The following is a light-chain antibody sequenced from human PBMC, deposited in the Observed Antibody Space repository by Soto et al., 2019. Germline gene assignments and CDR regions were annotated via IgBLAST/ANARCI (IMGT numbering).Light chain of an antibody. CDR1: SSDVGSYNL. V-gene: IGLV2-23*01. CDR3: SSYAGSTTHVL. CDR2: EGT. J-gene: IGLJ2*01. Sequence: QSALTQPASVSGSPGQSITISCTGISSDVGSYNLVSWYQQHPGKAPKVMIYEGTKRPSGVSNRFSGSRPGNTASLTISGLQAEDEAHYYCSSYAGSTTHVLFSGGTKLTVL.